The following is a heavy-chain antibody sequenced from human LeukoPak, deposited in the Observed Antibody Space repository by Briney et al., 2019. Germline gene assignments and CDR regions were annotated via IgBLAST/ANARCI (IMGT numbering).Heavy chain of an antibody. CDR3: ARTTEGYCSSASCFGFSYSYYMDV. CDR1: GFTFSSYG. D-gene: IGHD2-2*01. Sequence: GGSLRLSCAASGFTFSSYGMNWVRQAPGKGLEWVSAISGSGGSTYYADSVKGRFTISRDNSKNTLYLQMNSLRAEDTAVYYCARTTEGYCSSASCFGFSYSYYMDVWGKGTTVTISS. V-gene: IGHV3-23*01. J-gene: IGHJ6*03. CDR2: ISGSGGST.